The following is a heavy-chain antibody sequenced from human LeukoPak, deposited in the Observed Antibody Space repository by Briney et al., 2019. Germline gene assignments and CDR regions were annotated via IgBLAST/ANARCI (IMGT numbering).Heavy chain of an antibody. CDR1: GGSISSSCYF. CDR2: IYYGGST. V-gene: IGHV4-39*01. D-gene: IGHD4/OR15-4a*01. J-gene: IGHJ4*02. Sequence: SETLSLTCTVSGGSISSSCYFWGRIRQPSGTGLEWIGSIYYGGSTYYSPSLRSRVTISVDTSKNQFSLNLSSVTAADTAVYYCARHDGRGGATMGALDYWGQGSLVTVSS. CDR3: ARHDGRGGATMGALDY.